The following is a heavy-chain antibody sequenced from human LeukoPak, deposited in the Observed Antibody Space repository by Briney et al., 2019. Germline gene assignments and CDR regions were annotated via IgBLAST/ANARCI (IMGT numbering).Heavy chain of an antibody. D-gene: IGHD6-13*01. J-gene: IGHJ6*02. Sequence: ASVKVSCKASGGTFSSYAISWVRQAPGQGLEWMGGIIPIFGTANYAQKFQGRVTITADESTSTAYMELSSLRSEDTAVYYCARSAGPYYYYGMDVWGQGTTVTVSS. CDR2: IIPIFGTA. CDR1: GGTFSSYA. V-gene: IGHV1-69*13. CDR3: ARSAGPYYYYGMDV.